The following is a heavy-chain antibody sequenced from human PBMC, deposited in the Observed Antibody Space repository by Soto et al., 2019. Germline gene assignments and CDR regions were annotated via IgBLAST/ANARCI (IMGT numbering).Heavy chain of an antibody. V-gene: IGHV1-18*01. J-gene: IGHJ4*02. Sequence: ASVKVSCKASGYTFTSYGISWVRQAPGQGLEWMGWISAYNGNTNYAQKLQGRVTMTTDTSTSTAYMELRSLRSDDTVVYYCARDRLQQWLVPSDYWGQGTLVTVSS. CDR1: GYTFTSYG. D-gene: IGHD6-19*01. CDR3: ARDRLQQWLVPSDY. CDR2: ISAYNGNT.